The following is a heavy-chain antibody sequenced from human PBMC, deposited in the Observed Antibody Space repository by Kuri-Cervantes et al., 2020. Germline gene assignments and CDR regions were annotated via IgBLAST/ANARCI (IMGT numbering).Heavy chain of an antibody. Sequence: GESLKISCVASGFTVSSSYMTWVRQAPEKGLEWVSVIYSGGSTYYADSVKGRFTMSRDNSKNTVYLQMNSLRAKDTAVYYCARDFFQTTTVTTSFDYWGQGTLVTVSS. CDR2: IYSGGST. J-gene: IGHJ4*02. V-gene: IGHV3-66*01. CDR3: ARDFFQTTTVTTSFDY. CDR1: GFTVSSSY. D-gene: IGHD4-17*01.